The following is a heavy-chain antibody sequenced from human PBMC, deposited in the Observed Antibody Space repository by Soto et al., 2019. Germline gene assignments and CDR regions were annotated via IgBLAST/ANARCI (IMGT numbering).Heavy chain of an antibody. CDR2: ISYDGSNK. J-gene: IGHJ6*02. Sequence: VQLVESGGGVVQPGRSLRLSCAASGFTFSSYGMHWVRQAPGKGLEWVAVISYDGSNKYYADSVKGRFTISRDNSKNTLYLQMNSLRAEDTAVYYCAKGIVPAAMNYYYYGMDVWGQGTTVTVSS. V-gene: IGHV3-30*18. CDR3: AKGIVPAAMNYYYYGMDV. CDR1: GFTFSSYG. D-gene: IGHD2-2*01.